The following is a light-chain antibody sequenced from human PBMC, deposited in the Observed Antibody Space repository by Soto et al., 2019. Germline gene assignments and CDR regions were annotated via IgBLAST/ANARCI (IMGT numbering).Light chain of an antibody. V-gene: IGKV1-5*03. CDR2: NAS. Sequence: MTQSPATLSVSPGERATLYCRAGQSVRNNLAWYQQQPGKAPQRLIYNASTLRSGVPSRFSGSGFGTEFSLTISSLQPDDFASYYCQQYNSLSVTFGQGTKVDIK. CDR1: QSVRNN. CDR3: QQYNSLSVT. J-gene: IGKJ1*01.